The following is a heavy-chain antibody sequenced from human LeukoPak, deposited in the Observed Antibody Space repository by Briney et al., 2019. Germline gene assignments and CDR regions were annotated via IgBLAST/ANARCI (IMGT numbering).Heavy chain of an antibody. J-gene: IGHJ4*02. CDR3: ARESSAARWD. D-gene: IGHD6-6*01. CDR2: IKQDGSRK. CDR1: GFTFSSYW. Sequence: GGSLRLSCAAPGFTFSSYWMSWVRQAPGKGLEWVANIKQDGSRKYYVDSVKGRFTISRDNANNLLYLQMNSLRAEDTAVYYCARESSAARWDWGQGTLVTVSS. V-gene: IGHV3-7*01.